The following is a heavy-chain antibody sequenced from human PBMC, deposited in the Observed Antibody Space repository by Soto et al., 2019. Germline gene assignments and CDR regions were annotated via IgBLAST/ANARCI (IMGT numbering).Heavy chain of an antibody. J-gene: IGHJ4*02. V-gene: IGHV1-69*01. D-gene: IGHD3-22*01. CDR3: AKGGSGYVWFNEF. CDR1: GGIFSSYA. Sequence: QEQLVQSGAEVKKPGSSVKVSCKASGGIFSSYAISWVRQAPGQGLEWMGGIIPIFGTANYAQKFQGRVTITADESTNTAYVDLSSLTSEDTAIYYCAKGGSGYVWFNEFWGQGTLVTVSS. CDR2: IIPIFGTA.